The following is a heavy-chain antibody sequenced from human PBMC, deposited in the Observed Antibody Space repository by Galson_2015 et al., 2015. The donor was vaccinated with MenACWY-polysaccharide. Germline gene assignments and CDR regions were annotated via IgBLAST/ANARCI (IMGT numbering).Heavy chain of an antibody. CDR3: AKTRTVASAVYDH. V-gene: IGHV3-23*01. D-gene: IGHD4-11*01. Sequence: SLRLSCEASGFTFSSYAMNWVRQAPGKGLEWVAGIIGSGDSTYHADSVRGRLTISRDNSKNTLYLEMNSLRAEDTALYYCAKTRTVASAVYDHWGQGTLVTVSS. J-gene: IGHJ4*02. CDR2: IIGSGDST. CDR1: GFTFSSYA.